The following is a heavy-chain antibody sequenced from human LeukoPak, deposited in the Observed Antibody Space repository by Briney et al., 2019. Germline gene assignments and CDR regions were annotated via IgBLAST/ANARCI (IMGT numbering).Heavy chain of an antibody. CDR3: ARDLDYYDSSESG. Sequence: GASVKVSCKASGYTFTSYGISWVRQAPGQGLEWMGWIIPILGIANYAQKFQGRVTITADKSTSTAYMELSSLRSEDTAVYYCARDLDYYDSSESGWGQGTLVTVSS. CDR1: GYTFTSYG. D-gene: IGHD3-22*01. J-gene: IGHJ4*02. V-gene: IGHV1-69*10. CDR2: IIPILGIA.